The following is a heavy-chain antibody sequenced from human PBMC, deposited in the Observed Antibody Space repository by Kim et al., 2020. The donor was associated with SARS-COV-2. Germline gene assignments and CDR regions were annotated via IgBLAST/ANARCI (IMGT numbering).Heavy chain of an antibody. CDR2: IYYSGST. CDR1: GGSISSGGYY. J-gene: IGHJ4*02. V-gene: IGHV4-31*03. Sequence: SETLSLTCTVSGGSISSGGYYWSWIRQHPGKGLEWIGYIYYSGSTYYNPSLKSRVTISVDTSKNQFSLKLSSVTAADTAVYYCARDHPYYYDHYFDYWGQGTLVTVSS. D-gene: IGHD3-22*01. CDR3: ARDHPYYYDHYFDY.